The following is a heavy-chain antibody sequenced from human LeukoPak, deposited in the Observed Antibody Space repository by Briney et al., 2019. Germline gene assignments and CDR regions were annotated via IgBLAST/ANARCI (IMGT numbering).Heavy chain of an antibody. CDR3: ARGRYFDWLFENFDY. D-gene: IGHD3-9*01. CDR2: IYYSGST. CDR1: GGSISSSSYY. V-gene: IGHV4-39*07. Sequence: SETLSFTCTVSGGSISSSSYYWGWIRQPPGKGLEWIGSIYYSGSTYYNPSLKSRVTISVDTSKNQFSLKLSSVTAADTAVYYCARGRYFDWLFENFDYWGQGTLVTVSS. J-gene: IGHJ4*02.